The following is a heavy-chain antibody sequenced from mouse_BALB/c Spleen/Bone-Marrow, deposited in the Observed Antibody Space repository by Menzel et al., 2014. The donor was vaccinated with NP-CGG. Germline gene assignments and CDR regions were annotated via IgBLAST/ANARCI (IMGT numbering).Heavy chain of an antibody. V-gene: IGHV5-6-3*01. CDR1: GFTFSSYG. J-gene: IGHJ1*01. CDR3: ARVCGWYFDV. Sequence: EVMLVESGGGLVQPGGSLKLSCVASGFTFSSYGMSWVRQTPDKRLELVATINNNGGSTYYPDSVKGQFTISRDNAKNILYLQMSSLKSEDTGMYYCARVCGWYFDVWGAGTTVTVTS. CDR2: INNNGGST.